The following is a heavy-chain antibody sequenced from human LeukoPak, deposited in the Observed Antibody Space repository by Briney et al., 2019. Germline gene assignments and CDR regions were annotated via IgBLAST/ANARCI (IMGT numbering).Heavy chain of an antibody. CDR3: AKDHDFWSGYYEDY. D-gene: IGHD3-3*01. J-gene: IGHJ4*02. Sequence: GASLRLSCAASGFTFSSYAMSWVRQAPGKGLEWVSAISGSGGSTYCADSVKGRFTISRDNSKNTLYLQMNSLRAEDTAVYYCAKDHDFWSGYYEDYWGQGTLVTVSS. CDR1: GFTFSSYA. CDR2: ISGSGGST. V-gene: IGHV3-23*01.